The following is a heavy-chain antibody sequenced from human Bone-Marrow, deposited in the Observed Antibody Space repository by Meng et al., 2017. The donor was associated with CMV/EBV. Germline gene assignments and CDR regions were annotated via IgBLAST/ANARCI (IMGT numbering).Heavy chain of an antibody. CDR1: GFTFSSYS. D-gene: IGHD1-20*01. J-gene: IGHJ4*02. CDR3: AREYNWNYFDY. Sequence: GESLKISCAASGFTFSSYSMNWVRQAPGKGLEWVSSISSSSSYIYYADSVKGRFTISRDNAKNSLCLQMNSLRAEDTAVYYCAREYNWNYFDYWGQGTLVTVSS. V-gene: IGHV3-21*01. CDR2: ISSSSSYI.